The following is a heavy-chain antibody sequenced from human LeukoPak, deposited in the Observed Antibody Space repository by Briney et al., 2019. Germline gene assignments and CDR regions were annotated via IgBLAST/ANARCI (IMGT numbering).Heavy chain of an antibody. J-gene: IGHJ4*02. D-gene: IGHD3-3*01. V-gene: IGHV1-18*01. CDR2: ISAYNGNT. Sequence: GASVKVSCKASGYTFTSYGISWVRQAPGQGLEWMGWISAYNGNTNYAQKFQGRVTMTTDTSTSTAYMELRSLRSDDTAVYYCARNPNNYDFWSGSPGGVDYWGQGTLVTVSS. CDR1: GYTFTSYG. CDR3: ARNPNNYDFWSGSPGGVDY.